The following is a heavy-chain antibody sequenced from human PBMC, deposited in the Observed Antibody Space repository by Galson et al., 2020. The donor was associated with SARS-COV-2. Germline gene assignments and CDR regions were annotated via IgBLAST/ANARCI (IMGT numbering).Heavy chain of an antibody. CDR3: ARDGDIVVVPAAIDYYYYGMDV. Sequence: ASVKVSCKASGYTFTGYYMHWVRQAPGQGLEWMGWINPNSGGTNYAQKFQGRVTMTRDTSISTAYMELSRLRSDDTAVYYCARDGDIVVVPAAIDYYYYGMDVWGQGTTVTVSS. CDR2: INPNSGGT. V-gene: IGHV1-2*02. J-gene: IGHJ6*02. CDR1: GYTFTGYY. D-gene: IGHD2-2*01.